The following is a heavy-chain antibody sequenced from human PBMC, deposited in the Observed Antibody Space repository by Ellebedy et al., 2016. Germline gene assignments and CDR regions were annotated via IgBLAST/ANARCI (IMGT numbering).Heavy chain of an antibody. J-gene: IGHJ5*02. CDR1: GYNFINSG. CDR2: ADKR. D-gene: IGHD4-23*01. V-gene: IGHV1-18*01. Sequence: ASVKVSXXASGYNFINSGISWVRQAPGQGLEWMGGADKRNHAQKFQGRVTMTTDTSTRTAYMELRSLTFDDTAVYYCARETRDGVGTSEAFYDPWGQGTLVTVS. CDR3: ARETRDGVGTSEAFYDP.